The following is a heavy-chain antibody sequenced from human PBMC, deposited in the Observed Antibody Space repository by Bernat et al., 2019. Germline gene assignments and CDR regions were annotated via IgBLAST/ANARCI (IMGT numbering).Heavy chain of an antibody. CDR3: ASAPHSTNDY. D-gene: IGHD2-2*01. V-gene: IGHV3-23*04. Sequence: VQLVESGGGLVQPGGSLRLSCAASGFSFSNYPMTWVRQAPGKGLEWVSGISGSGGSTYYADSVKGRFTISRDNSKNTLYLQMNSLRAEDTAVYYCASAPHSTNDYWGQGTLVTVSS. J-gene: IGHJ4*02. CDR1: GFSFSNYP. CDR2: ISGSGGST.